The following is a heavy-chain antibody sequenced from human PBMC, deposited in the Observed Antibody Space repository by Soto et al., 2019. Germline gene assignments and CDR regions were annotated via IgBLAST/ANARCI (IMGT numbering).Heavy chain of an antibody. CDR1: GYSISSGYY. D-gene: IGHD6-19*01. V-gene: IGHV4-38-2*01. CDR3: ARASGIAVAGPEYFQH. CDR2: IYHSGST. Sequence: SESLSITCAVSGYSISSGYYWGCIRRPPGKGLEWIGSIYHSGSTYYNPSLKSRVTISVDTSKNQFSLKLSSVTAADTAVYYCARASGIAVAGPEYFQHWGQGTLVTVSS. J-gene: IGHJ1*01.